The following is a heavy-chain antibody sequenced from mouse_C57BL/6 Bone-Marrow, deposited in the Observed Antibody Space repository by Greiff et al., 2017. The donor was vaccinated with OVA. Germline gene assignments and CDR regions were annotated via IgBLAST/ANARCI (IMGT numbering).Heavy chain of an antibody. CDR3: ARHYYGSSSYYFDY. D-gene: IGHD1-1*01. J-gene: IGHJ2*01. Sequence: VQLKESGGGLVKPGGSLKLSCAASGFTFSDYGMHWVRQAPEKGLEWVAYISSGSSTIYYADTVKGRFTISRDNAKNSLFLQMTSLRSEDTAMYYCARHYYGSSSYYFDYWGQGTTLTVSS. V-gene: IGHV5-17*01. CDR1: GFTFSDYG. CDR2: ISSGSSTI.